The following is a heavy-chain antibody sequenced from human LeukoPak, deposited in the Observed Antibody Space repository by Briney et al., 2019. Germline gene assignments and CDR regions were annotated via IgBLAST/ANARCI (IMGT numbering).Heavy chain of an antibody. J-gene: IGHJ4*02. CDR3: ARGFGSYYFDY. Sequence: GASVKVSCKASGGTFSSYASSWVRQAPGQGLEWMGGIIPIFGTANYAQKFQGRVTITTDESTSTAYMGLSSLRSEDTAVYYCARGFGSYYFDYWGQGTLVTVSS. CDR1: GGTFSSYA. V-gene: IGHV1-69*05. CDR2: IIPIFGTA. D-gene: IGHD1-26*01.